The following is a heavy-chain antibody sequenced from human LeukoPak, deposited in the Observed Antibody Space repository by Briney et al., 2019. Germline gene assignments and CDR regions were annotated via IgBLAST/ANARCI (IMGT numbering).Heavy chain of an antibody. CDR1: GGSISSYY. V-gene: IGHV4-59*01. D-gene: IGHD5-12*01. J-gene: IGHJ4*02. Sequence: SETLSLTCTVSGGSISSYYGSWIRQPPGKGLEWIGYIYYSGSTNYNPSLKSRVTISVDTTKNQFSLKLSSVTAADTAIYYCERGDGYAQGDGGQAPLVTAPS. CDR3: ERGDGYAQGD. CDR2: IYYSGST.